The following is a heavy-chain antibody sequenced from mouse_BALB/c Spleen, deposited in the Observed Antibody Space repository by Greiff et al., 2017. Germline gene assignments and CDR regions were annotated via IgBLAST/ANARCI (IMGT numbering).Heavy chain of an antibody. J-gene: IGHJ2*01. CDR3: TRGYPYYFDY. Sequence: VQLQQPGAELVRPGASVKLSCKASGYTFTSYWINWVKQRPGQGLEWIGNIYPSDSYTNYNQKFKDKATLTVDKSSSTAYMQLSSPTSEDSAVYYCTRGYPYYFDYWGQGTTLTVSS. CDR2: IYPSDSYT. V-gene: IGHV1-69*02. D-gene: IGHD2-14*01. CDR1: GYTFTSYW.